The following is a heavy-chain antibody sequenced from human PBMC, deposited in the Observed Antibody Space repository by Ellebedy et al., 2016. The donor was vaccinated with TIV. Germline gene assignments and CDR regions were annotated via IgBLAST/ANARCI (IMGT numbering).Heavy chain of an antibody. V-gene: IGHV3-30*18. Sequence: GESLKISXAASGFTFSNYGMQWVRQTPGKGLKCEAVVSYDGSNKYYADSVKGRFTISRDNSKNTLYLQMNSLRAEDTAVYYCAKDSTPVKYGPSDYWGQGTLVTVSS. J-gene: IGHJ4*02. CDR3: AKDSTPVKYGPSDY. CDR1: GFTFSNYG. CDR2: VSYDGSNK. D-gene: IGHD2-8*01.